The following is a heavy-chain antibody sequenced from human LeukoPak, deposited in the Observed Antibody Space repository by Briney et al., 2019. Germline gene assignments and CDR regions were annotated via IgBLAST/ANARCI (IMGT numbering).Heavy chain of an antibody. CDR3: ARGALLAAAGPKYYYYYYMDV. Sequence: GASVKVSCKASGGTFSSYAISWVRQAPGQGLEWMGGIIPIFGTANYAQKFQGRVTITADKSTSTAYMELSSLRSEDTAVYYCARGALLAAAGPKYYYYYYMDVWGKGTTVTVSS. D-gene: IGHD6-13*01. CDR2: IIPIFGTA. CDR1: GGTFSSYA. V-gene: IGHV1-69*06. J-gene: IGHJ6*03.